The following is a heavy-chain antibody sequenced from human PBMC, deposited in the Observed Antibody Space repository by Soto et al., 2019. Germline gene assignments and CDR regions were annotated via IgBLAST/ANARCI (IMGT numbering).Heavy chain of an antibody. CDR3: ARGSPFSLRYFDWLSSQLDY. D-gene: IGHD3-9*01. J-gene: IGHJ4*02. V-gene: IGHV4-34*01. Sequence: SETLSLTCAVYGGSFSGYYWSWIRQPPGKGLEWIGEINHSGSTNYSPSLKSRVTISVDTSKNQFSLKLSSVTAADTAVYYCARGSPFSLRYFDWLSSQLDYWGQGTLVTVSS. CDR1: GGSFSGYY. CDR2: INHSGST.